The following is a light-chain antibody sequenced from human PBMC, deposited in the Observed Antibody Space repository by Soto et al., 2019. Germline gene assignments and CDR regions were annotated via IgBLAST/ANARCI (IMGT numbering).Light chain of an antibody. CDR1: SSDIGRYDY. CDR3: GSYTSATTWV. V-gene: IGLV2-14*03. J-gene: IGLJ3*02. CDR2: RVI. Sequence: QSALTQPASVSGSPGQSITISCTGSSSDIGRYDYVSWYQQLPGKAPKLIIYRVINRPSGISDRFSGSKSGNSASPSISGLQPEDEASYFCGSYTSATTWVFGGGTKLTVL.